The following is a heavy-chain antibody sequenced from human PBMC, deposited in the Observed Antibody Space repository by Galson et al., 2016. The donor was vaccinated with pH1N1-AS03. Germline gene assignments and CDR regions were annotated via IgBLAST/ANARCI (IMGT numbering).Heavy chain of an antibody. D-gene: IGHD2-21*01. J-gene: IGHJ4*02. CDR3: ARAFEVYLLRDYSSVFDS. CDR2: IKNNNENP. V-gene: IGHV1-18*01. Sequence: SVKVSCKASGYTCSNYGITWVRQAPGQGLQWMGWIKNNNENPIYGQNVQGRVTLTTDPSTNTAYMELKNLRSDDTGVYYCARAFEVYLLRDYSSVFDSWGPGTLLPVSS. CDR1: GYTCSNYG.